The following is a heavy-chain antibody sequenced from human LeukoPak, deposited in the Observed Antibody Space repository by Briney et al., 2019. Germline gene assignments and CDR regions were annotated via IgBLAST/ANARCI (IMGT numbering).Heavy chain of an antibody. Sequence: ASVKVSCKASGGTFSSYAISWVRQAPGQGLEWMGWINPNSGGTNYAQKFRGRVTMTRDTSISTAYMELSRLRSDDTAVYYCAGRVTGQAFDIWGQGTMVTVSS. J-gene: IGHJ3*02. CDR1: GGTFSSYA. D-gene: IGHD7-27*01. CDR3: AGRVTGQAFDI. CDR2: INPNSGGT. V-gene: IGHV1-2*02.